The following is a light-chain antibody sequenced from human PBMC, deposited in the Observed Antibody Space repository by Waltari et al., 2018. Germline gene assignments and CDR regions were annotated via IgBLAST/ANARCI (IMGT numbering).Light chain of an antibody. CDR2: EGN. Sequence: QSALTQPASVSGSPGQSITISCTGTSSDVGSYNQVSWYQQHPGKAPKLIIYEGNKWPSGVSNRCSGSKSGNTAFLTISGLQAEDEADYYCCSYAGSSTWVFGGGTKLTVL. J-gene: IGLJ3*02. CDR3: CSYAGSSTWV. V-gene: IGLV2-23*01. CDR1: SSDVGSYNQ.